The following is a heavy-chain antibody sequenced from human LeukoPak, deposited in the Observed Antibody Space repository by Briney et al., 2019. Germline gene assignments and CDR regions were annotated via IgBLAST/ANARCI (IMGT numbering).Heavy chain of an antibody. V-gene: IGHV3-13*01. J-gene: IGHJ5*02. Sequence: PGGSLRLSCAASGFTFSSYDMHWVRQITGKGLEWVSAIDTAGDTYYPGSVKGRFTISRENAKNSLYLQMNSLRVGDTAVYYCARGKYYYDSSGYLAPWGQGPLVTVSS. CDR2: IDTAGDT. CDR1: GFTFSSYD. CDR3: ARGKYYYDSSGYLAP. D-gene: IGHD3-22*01.